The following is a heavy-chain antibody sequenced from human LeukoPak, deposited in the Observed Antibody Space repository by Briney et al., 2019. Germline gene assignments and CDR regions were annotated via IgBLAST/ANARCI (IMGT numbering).Heavy chain of an antibody. J-gene: IGHJ4*02. D-gene: IGHD2-8*02. Sequence: PGGSLRLSCAASGFTFSGSPIHWVRQASGKGLEWVGRIRSKADNYATAYAASVEGGFTISRDDSQNTAYLQMDSLKTEDTAVYYCLATGGFDYWGQGTLVTVSS. CDR2: IRSKADNYAT. CDR3: LATGGFDY. V-gene: IGHV3-73*01. CDR1: GFTFSGSP.